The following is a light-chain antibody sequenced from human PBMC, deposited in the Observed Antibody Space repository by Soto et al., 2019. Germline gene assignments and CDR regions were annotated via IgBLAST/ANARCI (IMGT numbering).Light chain of an antibody. J-gene: IGKJ3*01. CDR3: QQYGDSPLT. CDR1: QSVTGNS. CDR2: AAS. V-gene: IGKV3-20*01. Sequence: EILLTQSPSTLSLSPGEGVTLSCRASQSVTGNSLAWYQQKPGQAPRLLIYAASTRAAAVPDRFTGSGSGTDFALTISSLEPEDFGVYYCQQYGDSPLTSGPGTKVDIK.